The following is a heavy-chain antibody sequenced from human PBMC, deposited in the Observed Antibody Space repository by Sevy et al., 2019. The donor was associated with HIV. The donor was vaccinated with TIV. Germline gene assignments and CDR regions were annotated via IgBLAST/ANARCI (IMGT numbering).Heavy chain of an antibody. CDR2: MNTYNGNT. Sequence: ASVQVSCKASGYTFSGYSISWVRQAPGQGLEWMGWMNTYNGNTKYAQKVQGRVTMTTDTSTSTAYMELRGLRSDDTAVYYCARDTREKSFDYWGQGTLVTVSS. J-gene: IGHJ4*02. CDR3: ARDTREKSFDY. V-gene: IGHV1-18*01. CDR1: GYTFSGYS.